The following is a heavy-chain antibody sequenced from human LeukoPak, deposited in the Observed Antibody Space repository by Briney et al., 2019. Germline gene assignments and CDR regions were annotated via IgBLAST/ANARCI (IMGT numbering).Heavy chain of an antibody. CDR2: INGDGRSK. V-gene: IGHV3-74*01. J-gene: IGHJ4*02. Sequence: GGSLILSCAASTSTFSTYYMHWVRRGQGKGLGWVSRINGDGRSKTYADSVKLRFTISRDNDKNKLYLQMNSLRAEEQSVYYCARELPAAGTWGIDYWGQGTLVTVSS. D-gene: IGHD6-13*01. CDR1: TSTFSTYY. CDR3: ARELPAAGTWGIDY.